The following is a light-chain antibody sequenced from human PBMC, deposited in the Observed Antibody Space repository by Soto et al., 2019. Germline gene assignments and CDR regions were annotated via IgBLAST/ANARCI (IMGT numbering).Light chain of an antibody. Sequence: IQMTQSPSTLSGSVGGRVTITCRASQTTSSWVAWYQQKPEKATKLLIYKASTSKSGVPSRFSGSGSGTEFPLTISSLQPDYFATYYRQHYNSYSEAFGQGTKVDIK. J-gene: IGKJ1*01. V-gene: IGKV1-5*03. CDR1: QTTSSW. CDR2: KAS. CDR3: QHYNSYSEA.